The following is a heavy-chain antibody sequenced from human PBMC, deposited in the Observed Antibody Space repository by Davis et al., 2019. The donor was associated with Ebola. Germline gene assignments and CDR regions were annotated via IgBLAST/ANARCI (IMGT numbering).Heavy chain of an antibody. Sequence: ASVKVSCKASGYTFTRYGISWVRQAPGEGPEWMGWISGHSDNPKYAPKVQDRVTMTTDRSTSTAYMELRSLRSDDTAVYYCARVLCSTTSCFEGYIYGMDVWGQGTTVTVSS. CDR1: GYTFTRYG. V-gene: IGHV1-18*01. D-gene: IGHD2-2*01. J-gene: IGHJ6*02. CDR2: ISGHSDNP. CDR3: ARVLCSTTSCFEGYIYGMDV.